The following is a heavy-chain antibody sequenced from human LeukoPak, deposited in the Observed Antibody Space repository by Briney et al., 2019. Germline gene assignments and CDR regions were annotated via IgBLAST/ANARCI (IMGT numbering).Heavy chain of an antibody. D-gene: IGHD6-19*01. CDR1: GFTFSSYE. Sequence: GGSLRLSCAASGFTFSSYEMHWVRQAPGKGLEWVAVISFDGGKKYHADSVMGRFTISRDTSKNTLYLQMTSLIAEDTAVYYCARGGSGWYGRFDYWGRGTLVTVSS. CDR2: ISFDGGKK. J-gene: IGHJ4*02. V-gene: IGHV3-30*04. CDR3: ARGGSGWYGRFDY.